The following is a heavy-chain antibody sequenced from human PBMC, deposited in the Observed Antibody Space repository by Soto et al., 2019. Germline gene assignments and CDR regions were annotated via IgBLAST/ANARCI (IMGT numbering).Heavy chain of an antibody. CDR2: VSWDGGNK. D-gene: IGHD1-26*01. CDR3: ATLGWVVYSEAPRY. V-gene: IGHV3-30-3*01. J-gene: IGHJ4*02. Sequence: QVQLVESGGGVVQPGRSLRLSCEASAFTFRDHAMHWVRQVPAKGLEWVAVVSWDGGNKYYADAVKGRFTISRDNSKNTLYLQMDGLRADDTAVYSCATLGWVVYSEAPRYLGQGTLVIVSS. CDR1: AFTFRDHA.